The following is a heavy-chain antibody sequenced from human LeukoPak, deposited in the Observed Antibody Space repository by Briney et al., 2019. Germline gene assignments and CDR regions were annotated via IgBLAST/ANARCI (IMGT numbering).Heavy chain of an antibody. CDR2: IYTSGST. Sequence: SETLSLTCTVSGGSISSYYWSWIRQPAGKGLEWIGRIYTSGSTNYNPSLKSRVTMSVDTSKNQFSLDLTSVTAADTAVYYCARGDDYGDPHAGRHYRCWGQGTLVTVSS. D-gene: IGHD4-17*01. CDR1: GGSISSYY. CDR3: ARGDDYGDPHAGRHYRC. V-gene: IGHV4-4*07. J-gene: IGHJ4*02.